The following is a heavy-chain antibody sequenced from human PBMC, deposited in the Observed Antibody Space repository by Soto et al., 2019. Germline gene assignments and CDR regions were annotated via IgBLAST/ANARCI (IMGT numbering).Heavy chain of an antibody. J-gene: IGHJ4*02. CDR3: ASAQTPTESDN. V-gene: IGHV1-18*01. CDR1: GYAFNNYG. D-gene: IGHD4-4*01. Sequence: QVHLVQSGAEVKKPGASVKVSCKASGYAFNNYGISWVRQAPGQGLDGMGRLNTYNGNTNYAQKFQGRVTMTTDTSTPTAHMDLRSPRTDDTAGYYYASAQTPTESDNWGQGTLVTVSS. CDR2: LNTYNGNT.